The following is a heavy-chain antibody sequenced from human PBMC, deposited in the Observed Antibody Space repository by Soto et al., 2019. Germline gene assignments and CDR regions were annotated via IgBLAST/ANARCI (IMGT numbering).Heavy chain of an antibody. CDR1: GGTFTNYA. D-gene: IGHD2-2*01. Sequence: QVQLVQSGAEVKKPGSSLHVSCKASGGTFTNYAFSWVRQAPGQGLEWMGGIIPVFGTPDYAQKFQGRVTITADESTRTAYMEQSSLRSDDTAVYYCARERSVGYCITTTCPKPCYYYAMDVWGQGTTVTVSS. CDR2: IIPVFGTP. J-gene: IGHJ6*02. V-gene: IGHV1-69*12. CDR3: ARERSVGYCITTTCPKPCYYYAMDV.